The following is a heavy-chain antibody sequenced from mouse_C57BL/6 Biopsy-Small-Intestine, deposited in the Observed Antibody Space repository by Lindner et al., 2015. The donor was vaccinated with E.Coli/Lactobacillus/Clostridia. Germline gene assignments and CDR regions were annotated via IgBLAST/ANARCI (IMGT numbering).Heavy chain of an antibody. CDR2: IYPGDGDT. CDR3: VRSYYSNWYFDV. CDR1: GYAFSSSW. Sequence: VQLQESGPELVKPGASVKISCRASGYAFSSSWMSWVKQRPGKGLEWIGRIYPGDGDTNYNGKFKGKATLSADTSSSTAYMQLSSLTSEDSAVYFCVRSYYSNWYFDVWGTGTTVTVSS. J-gene: IGHJ1*03. D-gene: IGHD2-5*01. V-gene: IGHV1-82*01.